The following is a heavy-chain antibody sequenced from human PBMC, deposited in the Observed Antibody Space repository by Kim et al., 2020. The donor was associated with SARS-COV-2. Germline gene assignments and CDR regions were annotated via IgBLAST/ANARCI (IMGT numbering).Heavy chain of an antibody. CDR2: ISGSGSTT. CDR3: AKGDCSSTSCSLGF. CDR1: GFTFTSYA. Sequence: GGSLRLSCAASGFTFTSYAMTWVRQPTGKGLEWVSVISGSGSTTYYADSAKGRFTMSRDISKNTVFLQMNSLRVEDTAVYYCAKGDCSSTSCSLGFWGQGTLVTVSS. D-gene: IGHD2-2*01. J-gene: IGHJ4*02. V-gene: IGHV3-23*01.